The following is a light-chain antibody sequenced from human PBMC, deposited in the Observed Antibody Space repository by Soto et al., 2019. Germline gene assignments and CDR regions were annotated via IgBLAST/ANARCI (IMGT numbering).Light chain of an antibody. J-gene: IGKJ3*01. CDR3: QQYGSSPLFT. CDR1: QSVSSSY. V-gene: IGKV3-20*01. Sequence: EIVLTQSPGTLSLSPGERATLSCKASQSVSSSYFAWYQQKPGQAPRLLIYGASSSATGIPDRCSGSGSGTAFTLPISRREPEDFAVYYCQQYGSSPLFTFGHGTKVDIK. CDR2: GAS.